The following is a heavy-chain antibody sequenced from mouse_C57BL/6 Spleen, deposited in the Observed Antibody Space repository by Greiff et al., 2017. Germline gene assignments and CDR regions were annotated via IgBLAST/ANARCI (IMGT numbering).Heavy chain of an antibody. CDR3: ANYYYGREGFAY. Sequence: QVQLQQPGAELVKPGASVKMSCKASGYTFTSYWITWVTQRPGQGLEWIGDIYPGSGSTNYNEKFKSKATLTVDTSSSTAYMQLSSLTSEDSAVYYCANYYYGREGFAYWGQGTLVAVSA. J-gene: IGHJ3*01. CDR1: GYTFTSYW. D-gene: IGHD1-1*01. CDR2: IYPGSGST. V-gene: IGHV1-55*01.